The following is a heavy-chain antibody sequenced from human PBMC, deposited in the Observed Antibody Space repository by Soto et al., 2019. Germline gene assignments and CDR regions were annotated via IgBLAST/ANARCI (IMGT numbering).Heavy chain of an antibody. CDR1: GFSFSDND. Sequence: EMQLVESGGGVVQPGGSLRLSCAASGFSFSDNDMHGVRQPPGKGLEWVSTLGAADDPYYAASVKGRFSVSRDNAQNSLYLQLNSLRVDDTAVYYCARAYSGRLPRRADYYYAMDVWGRGTTVTVSS. D-gene: IGHD2-15*01. CDR3: ARAYSGRLPRRADYYYAMDV. V-gene: IGHV3-13*05. CDR2: LGAADDP. J-gene: IGHJ6*02.